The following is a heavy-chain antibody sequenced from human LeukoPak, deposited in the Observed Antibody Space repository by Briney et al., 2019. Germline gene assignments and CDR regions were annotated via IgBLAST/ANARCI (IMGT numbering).Heavy chain of an antibody. CDR1: GGSISSYY. Sequence: PSETLSLTRTVFGGSISSYYWSWIRQPAGKGLEWIGRIYTSGSTNYNPSLKSRVTMSVDTSKNQFSLKLSSVTAADTAVYYCATSYYDSSGYYYVGGQGTLVAVSS. D-gene: IGHD3-22*01. CDR2: IYTSGST. J-gene: IGHJ4*02. CDR3: ATSYYDSSGYYYV. V-gene: IGHV4-4*07.